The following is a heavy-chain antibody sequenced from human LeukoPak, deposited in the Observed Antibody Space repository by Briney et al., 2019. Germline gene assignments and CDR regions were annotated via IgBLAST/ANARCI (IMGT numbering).Heavy chain of an antibody. V-gene: IGHV5-51*01. Sequence: GESLKISCQGSAYIFTNYWVGWVRQMPGKGLEWMGNIHPRDSDTRYSPSFQGQVTISSDKSISTAYLQWSSLKASDTAMYYCVRQHRRVGAPGIWGQGTLVTVSS. J-gene: IGHJ4*02. CDR3: VRQHRRVGAPGI. CDR2: IHPRDSDT. D-gene: IGHD1-26*01. CDR1: AYIFTNYW.